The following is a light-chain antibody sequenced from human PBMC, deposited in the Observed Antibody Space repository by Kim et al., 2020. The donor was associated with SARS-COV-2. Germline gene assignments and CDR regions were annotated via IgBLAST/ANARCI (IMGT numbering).Light chain of an antibody. V-gene: IGKV3-15*01. CDR1: ESVSGN. CDR2: GAS. Sequence: EKVMTQSPATLSVSPGESATLSCRASESVSGNLAWYQQKPGQAPRLLIYGASTRATGIPARFSGSGSGTEFSLTINSLQAEDVAVYYCQQYNHWPRTFGQGTKVDIK. J-gene: IGKJ1*01. CDR3: QQYNHWPRT.